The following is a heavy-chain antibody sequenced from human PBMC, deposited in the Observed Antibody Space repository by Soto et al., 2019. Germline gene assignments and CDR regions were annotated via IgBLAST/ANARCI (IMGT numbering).Heavy chain of an antibody. V-gene: IGHV3-33*01. J-gene: IGHJ4*02. Sequence: QVQLVESGGGVVQPGRSLRLSCAASGFTFSSYGMHWVRQAPGKGLEWVAVIWYDGSNKYYADSVKGRFTISRDNSKNTLYMQMNTLRAEDTAVYYCARDGGRSRYYDFGSGYRLDYWGQGTLVTGSS. D-gene: IGHD3-3*01. CDR2: IWYDGSNK. CDR1: GFTFSSYG. CDR3: ARDGGRSRYYDFGSGYRLDY.